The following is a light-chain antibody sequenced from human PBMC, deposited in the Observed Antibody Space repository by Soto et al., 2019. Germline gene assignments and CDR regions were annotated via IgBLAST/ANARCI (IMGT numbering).Light chain of an antibody. J-gene: IGLJ1*01. V-gene: IGLV2-14*01. CDR2: EVT. Sequence: SVPTPPGSVSRSPGQSITIASTGTSXDVGGYNYVSWYQQHPGKAPKLMIYEVTNRPSGVSNRFSGSKSGNTASLIISGLHAEDESDYHCSSYTSRSCPMVFGTGTKV. CDR3: SSYTSRSCPMV. CDR1: SXDVGGYNY.